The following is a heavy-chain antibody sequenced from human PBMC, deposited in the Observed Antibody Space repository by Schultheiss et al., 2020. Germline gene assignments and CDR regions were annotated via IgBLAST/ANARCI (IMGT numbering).Heavy chain of an antibody. V-gene: IGHV4-59*01. CDR2: IYYSGST. J-gene: IGHJ6*02. CDR1: GGSISSYY. Sequence: SQTLSLTCTVSGGSISSYYWSWIRQPPGKGLEWIGYIYYSGSTNYNPSLKSRVTISVDRSKNQFSLKLSSVTAADTAVYYCARNVPSYQYYDMDVWGQGTTVTVS. CDR3: ARNVPSYQYYDMDV.